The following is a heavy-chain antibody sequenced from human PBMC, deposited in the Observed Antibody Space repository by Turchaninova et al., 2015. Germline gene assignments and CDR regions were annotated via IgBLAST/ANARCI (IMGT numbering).Heavy chain of an antibody. V-gene: IGHV4-34*01. CDR3: ARRKTTRRPRTLTHEHYYFDY. CDR2: VKHSGKT. Sequence: QVQLQQWGAGLLKPSETLSLTCAVYGGSCSGYSWSWIRQPPGKGLEWMGEVKHSGKTNYNPSLNSRVTISVETTKNRFALRGRSRAAADTAVYYCARRKTTRRPRTLTHEHYYFDYWGQGTLVTVSS. CDR1: GGSCSGYS. J-gene: IGHJ4*02. D-gene: IGHD1-1*01.